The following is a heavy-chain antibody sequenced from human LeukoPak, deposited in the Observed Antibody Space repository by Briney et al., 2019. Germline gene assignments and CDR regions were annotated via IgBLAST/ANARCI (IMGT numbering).Heavy chain of an antibody. CDR2: ISAYNGNT. CDR3: AKPGSGWYLYYFDY. J-gene: IGHJ4*02. D-gene: IGHD6-19*01. CDR1: GYTFTSYG. V-gene: IGHV1-18*01. Sequence: GASVKVSCKASGYTFTSYGISWVRQAPGQGLEWMGWISAYNGNTNYAQKLQGRVTMTTDTSTSTAYMELRSLRSDDTAVYYCAKPGSGWYLYYFDYWGQGTLVTVSS.